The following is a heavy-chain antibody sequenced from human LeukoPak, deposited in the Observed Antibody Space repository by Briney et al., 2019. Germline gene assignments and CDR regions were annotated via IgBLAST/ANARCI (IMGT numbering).Heavy chain of an antibody. CDR1: GGSISSSSYY. V-gene: IGHV4-39*07. CDR3: ARVVFLYGSGSYYNY. CDR2: IYYSGST. J-gene: IGHJ4*02. Sequence: SETLSLTCTVSGGSISSSSYYWGWIRQPPGTGLEWIGSIYYSGSTYYNPSLKSRVTISVDTSKNQFSLKLSSVTAADTAVYYCARVVFLYGSGSYYNYWGQGTLVTVSS. D-gene: IGHD3-10*01.